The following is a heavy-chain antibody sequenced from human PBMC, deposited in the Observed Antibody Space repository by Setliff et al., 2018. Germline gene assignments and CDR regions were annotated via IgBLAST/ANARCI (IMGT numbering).Heavy chain of an antibody. J-gene: IGHJ4*02. CDR3: TRGGAAAAGKKGVFEH. D-gene: IGHD6-13*01. CDR1: GYTFTSYY. CDR2: INTGGGSA. V-gene: IGHV1-46*01. Sequence: ASVKVSCKASGYTFTSYYMYWVRQVPGQGPEWMGTINTGGGSASIVDQFQGRVTMTRDTSTSAVYMELNGLRSDDTAIYYCTRGGAAAAGKKGVFEHWGREPWSPSPQ.